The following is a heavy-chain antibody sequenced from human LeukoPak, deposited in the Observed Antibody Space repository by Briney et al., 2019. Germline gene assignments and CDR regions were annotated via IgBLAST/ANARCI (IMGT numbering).Heavy chain of an antibody. J-gene: IGHJ5*02. CDR2: IYSDGTT. CDR3: ARDKDA. Sequence: GGSLRLSCVVSGLTVSNNYMSWVRQAPGKGLEWVSVIYSDGTTRNTDSVKGRFTISRDNSKNTVYLQMDSLRAEDTAVYYCARDKDAWGQGTLVTVSS. CDR1: GLTVSNNY. V-gene: IGHV3-66*01.